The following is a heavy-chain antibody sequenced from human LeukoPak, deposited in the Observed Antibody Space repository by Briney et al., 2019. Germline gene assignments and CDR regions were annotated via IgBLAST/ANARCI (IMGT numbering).Heavy chain of an antibody. CDR3: ARPYYESSGLYVDAFDI. Sequence: ASVKVSCKASGYTLTAYYLHWVRQAPGQGLEWMGRINPNSGGTTYAQKFQGRVTMTRDTSIGTAYMEPSSPRSDDTAVYYCARPYYESSGLYVDAFDIWGQGTMVTVSS. V-gene: IGHV1-2*06. J-gene: IGHJ3*02. CDR1: GYTLTAYY. D-gene: IGHD3-22*01. CDR2: INPNSGGT.